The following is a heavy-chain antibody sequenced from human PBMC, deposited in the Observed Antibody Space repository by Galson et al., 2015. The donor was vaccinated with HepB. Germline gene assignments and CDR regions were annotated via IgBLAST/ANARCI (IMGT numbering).Heavy chain of an antibody. CDR1: GYPFTSYG. Sequence: SVKVSCKASGYPFTSYGFSWVRQAPGQGLEWMGWISGYNGNTNYAQKFQGRVALTTDTSTSTAYMELWSLTSDDTAVYYCARYNFWSAYVDYWGQGTLVTVSS. CDR3: ARYNFWSAYVDY. J-gene: IGHJ4*02. V-gene: IGHV1-18*01. D-gene: IGHD3-3*01. CDR2: ISGYNGNT.